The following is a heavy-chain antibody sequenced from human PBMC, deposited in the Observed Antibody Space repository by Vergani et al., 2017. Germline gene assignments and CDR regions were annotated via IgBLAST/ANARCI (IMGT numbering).Heavy chain of an antibody. Sequence: QVQLVQSGAEVKKPGSSVKVSCKASGGTFSSYAISWVRQAPGQGLEWMGRMNPNSGNTGYAQKFQGRVTMTRNTSISTAYMELSSLRSEDTAVYYCARAGPGNYHHGMDVWGQGTLVTVSS. CDR2: MNPNSGNT. CDR3: ARAGPGNYHHGMDV. J-gene: IGHJ6*02. CDR1: GGTFSSYA. V-gene: IGHV1-8*02.